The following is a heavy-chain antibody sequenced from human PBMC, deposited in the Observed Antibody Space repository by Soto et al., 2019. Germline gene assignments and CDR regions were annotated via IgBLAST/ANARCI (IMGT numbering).Heavy chain of an antibody. CDR1: GYSFTSYW. CDR2: IYPGDSDT. V-gene: IGHV5-51*01. J-gene: IGHJ4*02. D-gene: IGHD6-19*01. Sequence: GASLKISCKGSGYSFTSYWIGWVRQMPGKGLEWMGIIYPGDSDTRYSPSFQGQVTISADKSISTAYLQWSSLKASDTAMYYCARRLRVSSSGWYDWDYWGQGTLVTVSS. CDR3: ARRLRVSSSGWYDWDY.